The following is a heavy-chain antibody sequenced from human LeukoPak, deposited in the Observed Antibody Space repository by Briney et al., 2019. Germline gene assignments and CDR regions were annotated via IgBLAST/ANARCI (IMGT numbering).Heavy chain of an antibody. CDR2: INPSGGST. CDR1: GYTFTSYY. CDR3: ARVGVPVTSFDY. J-gene: IGHJ4*02. Sequence: ASVKVSCKASGYTFTSYYMHWVRQAPGQGLEWMGIINPSGGSTSYAQKFQGRVTMTRDTSISTAYMELSRLRSDDTAVYYCARVGVPVTSFDYWGQGTLVTVSS. V-gene: IGHV1-46*01. D-gene: IGHD4-17*01.